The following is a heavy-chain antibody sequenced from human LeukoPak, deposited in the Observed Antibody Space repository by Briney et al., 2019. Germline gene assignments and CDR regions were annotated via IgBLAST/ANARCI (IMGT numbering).Heavy chain of an antibody. CDR3: AKDFPSFSSW. J-gene: IGHJ4*02. Sequence: QTGGSLRLSCAASGLTFSTYAMSWVRQAPGKGLEWVSAIGGSGGTTYYADSVKGRFTISRDNSKNTLYLQMNILRVEDTAVYYCAKDFPSFSSWWGQGTLVTVSS. V-gene: IGHV3-23*01. CDR2: IGGSGGTT. D-gene: IGHD2/OR15-2a*01. CDR1: GLTFSTYA.